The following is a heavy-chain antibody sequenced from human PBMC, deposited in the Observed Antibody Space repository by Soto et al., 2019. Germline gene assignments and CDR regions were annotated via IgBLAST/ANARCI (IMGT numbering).Heavy chain of an antibody. CDR3: AKDRYSSSSFPVYGMDV. CDR1: GFTFDDYA. J-gene: IGHJ6*02. Sequence: EVQLVESGGGLVQPGRSLRLSCAASGFTFDDYAMHWVRQAPGKGLEWVSGISWNGADIGYADSVKGRFTISRDSAKNSLYLQMNSLRAEDTALYYCAKDRYSSSSFPVYGMDVWGQGTTVTVSS. D-gene: IGHD6-6*01. CDR2: ISWNGADI. V-gene: IGHV3-9*01.